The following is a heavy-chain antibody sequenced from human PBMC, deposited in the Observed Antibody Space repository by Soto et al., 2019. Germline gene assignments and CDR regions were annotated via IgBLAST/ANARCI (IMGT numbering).Heavy chain of an antibody. V-gene: IGHV1-3*01. CDR2: MNPLNGDT. J-gene: IGHJ3*02. CDR1: GYTFTTYS. Sequence: QVQLVQSGAEVKKPGASVKVSCKASGYTFTTYSVHWVRQAPGQRREWMGWMNPLNGDTKHSQGFQGRLTIIRDTSVSTAYVELSTLRSEDTSIYYCARGNRGACAIGGQGTMVTVSS. CDR3: ARGNRGACAI.